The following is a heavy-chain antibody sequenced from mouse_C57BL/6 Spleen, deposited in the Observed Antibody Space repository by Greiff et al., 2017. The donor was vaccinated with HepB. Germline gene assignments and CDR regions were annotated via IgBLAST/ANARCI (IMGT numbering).Heavy chain of an antibody. J-gene: IGHJ1*03. CDR3: ARGGDGSSSWYFDV. V-gene: IGHV1-50*01. Sequence: VQLQQPGAELVKPGASVKLSCKASGYTFTSYWMQWVKQRPGQGLEWIGEIDPSASYTNYNQKFKGKATLTVDTSSSTAYMQLSSLTSEDSAVYYCARGGDGSSSWYFDVWGTGTTVTVSS. CDR1: GYTFTSYW. D-gene: IGHD1-1*01. CDR2: IDPSASYT.